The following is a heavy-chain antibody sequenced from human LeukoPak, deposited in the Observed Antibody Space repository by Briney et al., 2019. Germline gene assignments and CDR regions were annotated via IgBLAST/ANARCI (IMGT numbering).Heavy chain of an antibody. V-gene: IGHV4-34*01. CDR1: GGSFSGYY. CDR3: ARSDRAVAGPSGFDP. D-gene: IGHD6-19*01. J-gene: IGHJ5*02. CDR2: INHSGST. Sequence: SETLSLTCAVYGGSFSGYYWSWIRQPPGKGLEWIGEINHSGSTNYNPSLKSRVTISVDTSKNQFSLKLSSVTAADTAVYYCARSDRAVAGPSGFDPWGQGTLVTVSS.